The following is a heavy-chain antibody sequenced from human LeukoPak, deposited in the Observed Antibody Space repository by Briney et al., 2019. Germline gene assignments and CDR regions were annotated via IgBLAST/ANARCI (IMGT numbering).Heavy chain of an antibody. D-gene: IGHD2-15*01. CDR2: ISGSGGST. J-gene: IGHJ6*02. Sequence: PGGSLRLSCAASGFTFSSCAMSRVRQAPGKALEWVSAISGSGGSTYYADSVKGRFTISRDNSKNTLYLQMNSLRAEDTAVYYCAKIVVVVAWSMDVWGQGTTVTVSS. CDR1: GFTFSSCA. CDR3: AKIVVVVAWSMDV. V-gene: IGHV3-23*01.